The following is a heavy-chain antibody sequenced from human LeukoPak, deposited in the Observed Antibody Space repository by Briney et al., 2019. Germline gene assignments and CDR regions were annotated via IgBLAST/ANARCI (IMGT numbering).Heavy chain of an antibody. Sequence: GGSLRLSCAASGFTFSSYWMSWVRQAPGKGLEWVANIKQDGSEKYYVDSVKGRFTISRDNAKNSLSLQMNSLRAEDTAVYCCARCSSSSGVCFDYWGQGTLVTVSS. CDR2: IKQDGSEK. D-gene: IGHD6-6*01. V-gene: IGHV3-7*01. J-gene: IGHJ4*02. CDR3: ARCSSSSGVCFDY. CDR1: GFTFSSYW.